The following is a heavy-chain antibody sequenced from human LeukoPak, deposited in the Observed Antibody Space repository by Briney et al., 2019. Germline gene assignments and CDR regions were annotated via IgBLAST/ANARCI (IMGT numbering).Heavy chain of an antibody. CDR1: GYTFTSYY. J-gene: IGHJ6*02. CDR2: INPSGGAT. CDR3: AKGATEGYYYYYGLDV. V-gene: IGHV1-2*02. Sequence: ASVKVSCKASGYTFTSYYMHWVRQAPGQGLEWMGIINPSGGATTYAQKFQDRVTLTRDTSINTAYMDLSGLTSDDTAVFYCAKGATEGYYYYYGLDVWGQGTTVTVSS.